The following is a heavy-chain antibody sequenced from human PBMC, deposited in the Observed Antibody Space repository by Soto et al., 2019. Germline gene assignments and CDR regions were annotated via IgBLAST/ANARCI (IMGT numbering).Heavy chain of an antibody. V-gene: IGHV4-4*07. D-gene: IGHD5-18*01. CDR1: GGSISSYY. CDR2: IYTSGST. CDR3: ARDTAMAYSLFDY. J-gene: IGHJ4*02. Sequence: QVQLQESGPGLVKPSETLSLTCTVSGGSISSYYWSWIRQPAGKGLEWIGRIYTSGSTNYNHSLKSRVTMTVDTSKNQFSLKMSSVTAADTAVYYCARDTAMAYSLFDYWGQGTLVTVSS.